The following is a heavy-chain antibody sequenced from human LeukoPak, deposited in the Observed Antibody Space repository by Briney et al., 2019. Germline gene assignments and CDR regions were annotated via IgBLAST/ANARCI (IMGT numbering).Heavy chain of an antibody. Sequence: GGSLRLSCAASGFTFSSYWMSWVRQAPGKGLEWVANIKQDGSEKYYVDSVKGRFTISRDNAKNSLYLQMNSLRAEDTAVYYCARGQFRGYSYGQTDYWGQGTLVTVSS. CDR2: IKQDGSEK. D-gene: IGHD5-18*01. J-gene: IGHJ4*02. V-gene: IGHV3-7*03. CDR3: ARGQFRGYSYGQTDY. CDR1: GFTFSSYW.